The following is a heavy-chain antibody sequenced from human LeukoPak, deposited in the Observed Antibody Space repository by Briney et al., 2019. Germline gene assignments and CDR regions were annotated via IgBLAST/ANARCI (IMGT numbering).Heavy chain of an antibody. CDR3: AKDHSSSWYVFGH. CDR2: ISGSGGST. CDR1: GFTFSSYA. D-gene: IGHD6-13*01. V-gene: IGHV3-23*01. Sequence: GGSLGLSCAASGFTFSSYAMSWVRQAPGKGLEWVSAISGSGGSTYYADSVKGRFTISRDNSKNTLYLQMNSLRAEDTAVYYCAKDHSSSWYVFGHWGQGTLVTVSS. J-gene: IGHJ4*02.